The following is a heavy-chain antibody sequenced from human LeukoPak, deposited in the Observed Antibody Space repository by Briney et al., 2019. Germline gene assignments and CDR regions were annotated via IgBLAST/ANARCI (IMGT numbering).Heavy chain of an antibody. Sequence: GGSLRLSCAASGFTFSNHAMSWVRQAPGKGLEWVSTINGSGDSTYYADSVKGRFTISGDNSKNTLYLQMNSLRAEDTAVYYCARRGPNWGFFDYWGRGTLVTVSS. CDR2: INGSGDST. V-gene: IGHV3-23*01. J-gene: IGHJ4*02. D-gene: IGHD7-27*01. CDR3: ARRGPNWGFFDY. CDR1: GFTFSNHA.